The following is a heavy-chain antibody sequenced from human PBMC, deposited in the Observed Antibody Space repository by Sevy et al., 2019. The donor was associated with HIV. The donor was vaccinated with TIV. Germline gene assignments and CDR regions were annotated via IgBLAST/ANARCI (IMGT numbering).Heavy chain of an antibody. V-gene: IGHV3-30-3*01. CDR1: GFAFTNYYA. J-gene: IGHJ6*02. CDR3: ARPRANYVDHYFFYAMDV. Sequence: GGSLRLSCTASGFAFTNYYAMHWVRQAPGKGLEWVALISYDGSDKFYADSVKGRLTITRDNFKNTLYLQMNGLTTEDTAVYYCARPRANYVDHYFFYAMDVWDQGTTVTVSS. CDR2: ISYDGSDK. D-gene: IGHD4-17*01.